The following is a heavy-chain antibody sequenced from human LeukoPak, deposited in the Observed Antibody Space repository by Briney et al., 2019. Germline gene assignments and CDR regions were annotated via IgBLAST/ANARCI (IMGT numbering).Heavy chain of an antibody. D-gene: IGHD1-1*01. J-gene: IGHJ4*03. Sequence: SETLSLTCAVYGGSFSSYYWSWIRQSPGKGLEWIAEINHRGDTNYNPSVKSRVTISVDTPKNQFSLKVTSLTAAVTAVYYCARGPTISETGYFDYWGQGTLVTVSS. CDR1: GGSFSSYY. CDR3: ARGPTISETGYFDY. CDR2: INHRGDT. V-gene: IGHV4-34*01.